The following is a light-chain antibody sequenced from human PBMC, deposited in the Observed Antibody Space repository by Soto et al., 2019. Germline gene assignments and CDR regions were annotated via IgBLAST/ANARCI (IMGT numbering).Light chain of an antibody. V-gene: IGKV1-12*01. CDR3: QQANSCPIT. J-gene: IGKJ5*01. CDR2: AAS. Sequence: DIPMTQSPSSVSASIGDIVTITCRASQGISSWLAWYQKKPGKAPNLLIYAASSLQSGVPSRFSGSESGTDFTLTISSLQPEDCAIYFCQQANSCPITFGQGTRLEIK. CDR1: QGISSW.